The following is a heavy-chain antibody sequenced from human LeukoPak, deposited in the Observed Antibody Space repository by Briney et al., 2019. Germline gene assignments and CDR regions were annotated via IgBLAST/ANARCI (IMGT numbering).Heavy chain of an antibody. D-gene: IGHD3-3*01. CDR3: AGDAISFDDFWSGYYFPTNWFDP. J-gene: IGHJ5*02. CDR2: INPNSGGT. CDR1: GYTFTGYY. V-gene: IGHV1-2*06. Sequence: GASVKVSCKASGYTFTGYYMHWVRQAPGQGLEWMGRINPNSGGTNYAQKFQGRVTMTRDTSISTAYMELSRLRSDDTAVYYCAGDAISFDDFWSGYYFPTNWFDPWGQGTLVTVSS.